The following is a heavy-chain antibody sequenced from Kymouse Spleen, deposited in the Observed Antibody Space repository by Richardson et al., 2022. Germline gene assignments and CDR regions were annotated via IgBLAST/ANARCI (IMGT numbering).Heavy chain of an antibody. Sequence: EVQLVESGGGLVQPGGSLKLSCAASGFTFSGSAMHWVRQASGKGLEWVGRIRSKANSYATAYAASVKGRFTISRDDSKNTAYLQMNSLKTEDTAVYYCTRRTAAGFDPWGQGTLVTVSS. CDR2: IRSKANSYAT. CDR3: TRRTAAGFDP. D-gene: IGHD6-25*01. CDR1: GFTFSGSA. V-gene: IGHV3-73*02. J-gene: IGHJ5*02.